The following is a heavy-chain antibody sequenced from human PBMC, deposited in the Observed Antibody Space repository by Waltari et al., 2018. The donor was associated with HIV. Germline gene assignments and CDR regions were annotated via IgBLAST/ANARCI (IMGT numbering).Heavy chain of an antibody. CDR1: GYTFTSYY. CDR2: INPRCGST. V-gene: IGHV1-46*01. Sequence: QVQLVQSGAEVKKPGASVKVSCKASGYTFTSYYMHWVRQAPGQGPEWMGIINPRCGSTRYAQKFQGRVTMTRDTSTSTVYMELSSLRSEDTAVYYCARDSSAGWGIDYWGQGTLVTVSS. D-gene: IGHD3-22*01. J-gene: IGHJ4*02. CDR3: ARDSSAGWGIDY.